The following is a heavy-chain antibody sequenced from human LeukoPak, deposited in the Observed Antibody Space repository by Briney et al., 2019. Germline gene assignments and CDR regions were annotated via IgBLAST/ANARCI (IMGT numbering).Heavy chain of an antibody. D-gene: IGHD5-24*01. CDR1: GASSSSYY. CDR3: ARGWLQFDY. CDR2: INHSGST. Sequence: SETLSLTCTVSGASSSSYYWSWIRQPPGKGLEWIGEINHSGSTNYNPSLKSRVTISVDTSKNQFSLKLSSVTAADTAVYYCARGWLQFDYWGQGTLVTVSS. V-gene: IGHV4-34*01. J-gene: IGHJ4*02.